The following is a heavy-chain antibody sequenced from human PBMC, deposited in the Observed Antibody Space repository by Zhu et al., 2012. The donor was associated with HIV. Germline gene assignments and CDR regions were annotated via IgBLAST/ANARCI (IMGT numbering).Heavy chain of an antibody. Sequence: QVHLQESGPGLVKPSETLSLTCTVSSGSISSNSDYWGWIRQPPGKGLEWIGTIHSTGSTYYNPSLKSRLTIAVDTSENQFSLTLSSVTAADTAVYFCARHSNSDTCRGLCTFDIWGQGTMVAVSS. CDR3: ARHSNSDTCRGLCTFDI. D-gene: IGHD2/OR15-2a*01. V-gene: IGHV4-39*01. CDR1: SGSISSNSDY. CDR2: IHSTGST. J-gene: IGHJ3*02.